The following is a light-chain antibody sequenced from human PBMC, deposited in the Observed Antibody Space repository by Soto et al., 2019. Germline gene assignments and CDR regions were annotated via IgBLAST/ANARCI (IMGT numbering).Light chain of an antibody. J-gene: IGLJ1*01. CDR1: SSNIGAGYD. V-gene: IGLV1-40*01. CDR2: GNN. CDR3: QSYATGLSVLYV. Sequence: QSVLTQPPSVSGAPGQRVTISCTGSSSNIGAGYDVHWYQQLPGTAPKLLIYGNNNRPSGVPDRFSGSKSGTSASLAVTGLRAEDEADYYCQSYATGLSVLYVFGTGTKVTVL.